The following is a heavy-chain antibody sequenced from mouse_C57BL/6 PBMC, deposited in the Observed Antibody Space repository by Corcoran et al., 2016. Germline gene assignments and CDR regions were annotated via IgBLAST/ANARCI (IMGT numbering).Heavy chain of an antibody. CDR1: GYTFTDYY. CDR3: AKFITGY. D-gene: IGHD1-1*01. Sequence: EVQLQQSGPELVKPGASVKISCKASGYTFTDYYMNWVKQSHGKSLEWIGDINPNNGGTSYNQKFKGKATLTVDKSSSTAYMELRSLTSEDSAVYYCAKFITGYWGQGTTLTVSS. J-gene: IGHJ2*01. CDR2: INPNNGGT. V-gene: IGHV1-26*01.